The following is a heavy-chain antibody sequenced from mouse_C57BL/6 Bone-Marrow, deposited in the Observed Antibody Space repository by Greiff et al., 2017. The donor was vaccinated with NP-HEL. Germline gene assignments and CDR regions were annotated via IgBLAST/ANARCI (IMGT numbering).Heavy chain of an antibody. V-gene: IGHV1-69*01. Sequence: VQLQQPGAELVMPGASVKLSCKASGYTFTSYWMHWVKQRPGQGLEWIGEIDPSDSYTNYNQKFKGKSTLTVDKSSSTAYMQLSSLTSEVSAVYYCARGIYYDFFDYWGQGTTLTVSS. D-gene: IGHD2-4*01. CDR2: IDPSDSYT. J-gene: IGHJ2*01. CDR1: GYTFTSYW. CDR3: ARGIYYDFFDY.